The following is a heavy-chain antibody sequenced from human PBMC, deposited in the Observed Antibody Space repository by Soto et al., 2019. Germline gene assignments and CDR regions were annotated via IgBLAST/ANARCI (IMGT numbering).Heavy chain of an antibody. V-gene: IGHV3-23*01. CDR2: ISGSGGST. CDR1: GFTFSSYA. CDR3: AKDAGYDFWSGPIFDAFDI. J-gene: IGHJ3*02. D-gene: IGHD3-3*01. Sequence: GGSLRLSCAASGFTFSSYAMSWVRQAPGKGLEWVSAISGSGGSTYYADSVKGRFTISRDNSKNTLYLQMNSLRAEDTAVYYCAKDAGYDFWSGPIFDAFDIWGQGTMVTVSS.